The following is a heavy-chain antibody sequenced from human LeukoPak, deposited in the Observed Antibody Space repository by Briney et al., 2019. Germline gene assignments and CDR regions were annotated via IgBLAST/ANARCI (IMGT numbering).Heavy chain of an antibody. CDR2: IKLDGSEK. D-gene: IGHD2-21*02. Sequence: GGSLRLSCVASGFTFGKYWMSWVRQAPGKGLEWVANIKLDGSEKNYVDSVKGRFTISRDNSKNTLYLQMNSLRAEDTAVYYCARGNPYCGGDCYLDYWGQGTLATVSS. J-gene: IGHJ4*02. CDR1: GFTFGKYW. CDR3: ARGNPYCGGDCYLDY. V-gene: IGHV3-7*03.